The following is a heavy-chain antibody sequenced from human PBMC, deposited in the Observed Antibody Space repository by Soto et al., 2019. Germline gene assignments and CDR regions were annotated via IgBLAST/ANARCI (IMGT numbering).Heavy chain of an antibody. CDR2: IYPGDSDT. D-gene: IGHD3-22*01. V-gene: IGHV5-51*01. CDR1: GYSFTSYW. CDR3: ARQEGVYYYDSSGSVTRAFDI. Sequence: GESLKISCKGSGYSFTSYWIGWVRQMPGKGLEWMGIIYPGDSDTRYSPSFQGQVTISADKSISTAYLQWSSLKASDTAMYYFARQEGVYYYDSSGSVTRAFDIWGQGTMVTVSS. J-gene: IGHJ3*02.